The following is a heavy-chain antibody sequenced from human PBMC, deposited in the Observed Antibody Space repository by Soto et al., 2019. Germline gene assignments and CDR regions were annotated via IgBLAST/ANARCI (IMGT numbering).Heavy chain of an antibody. CDR2: ISDTGAST. CDR3: AKGRGSGWAWYFDN. D-gene: IGHD6-19*01. V-gene: IGHV3-23*01. J-gene: IGHJ4*02. Sequence: GGSLGLYCSSSGFTLNESAMNWVRQAPGKGLEWVASISDTGASTWYAESVRGRLSISRDNSKNTLYLQMNSLRGEDTAVYYCAKGRGSGWAWYFDNWGQGTLVTVSS. CDR1: GFTLNESA.